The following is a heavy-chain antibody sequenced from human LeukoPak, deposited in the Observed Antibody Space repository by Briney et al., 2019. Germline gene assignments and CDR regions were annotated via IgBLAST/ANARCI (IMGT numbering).Heavy chain of an antibody. CDR3: ARDGGYSYGYGFDY. CDR2: IYGGGRT. Sequence: GGSLRLSCAASGFTFSSNYMSWVRQAPGKGLEWVSVIYGGGRTYYADPGTGRLTISRDNSKNTIYLQMNSLRVEDTAVYYCARDGGYSYGYGFDYWGQGTLVTVSS. J-gene: IGHJ4*02. CDR1: GFTFSSNY. D-gene: IGHD5-18*01. V-gene: IGHV3-66*01.